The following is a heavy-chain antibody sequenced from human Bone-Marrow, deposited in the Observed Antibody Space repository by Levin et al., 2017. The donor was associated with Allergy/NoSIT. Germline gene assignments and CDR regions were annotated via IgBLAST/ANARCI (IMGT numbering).Heavy chain of an antibody. J-gene: IGHJ5*02. Sequence: ASVKVSCKASGYTFTSYAMTWVRQAPGQGLEWLGWISAYNITPKYAQKFQGRVTMTTDTSTGTAYMELRSLQSDDTAVYYCARDRGDSYDFCGGYHWFHPWSQGALVTVS. CDR3: ARDRGDSYDFCGGYHWFHP. CDR2: ISAYNITP. D-gene: IGHD3-3*01. CDR1: GYTFTSYA. V-gene: IGHV1-18*01.